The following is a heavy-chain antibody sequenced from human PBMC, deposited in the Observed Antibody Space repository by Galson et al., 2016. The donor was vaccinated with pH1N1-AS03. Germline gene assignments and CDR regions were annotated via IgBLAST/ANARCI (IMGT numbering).Heavy chain of an antibody. Sequence: LRLSCAASGFTFRSYGMHWVRQTPGKGLQWVAVISYDESKKLYADSARGRSTISRDNSKNTLYLQMNSLRPEDTAVYFCARSQSFYVDYFDNWGQGTLVTVSS. V-gene: IGHV3-30*03. CDR1: GFTFRSYG. CDR3: ARSQSFYVDYFDN. CDR2: ISYDESKK. D-gene: IGHD3-10*02. J-gene: IGHJ4*02.